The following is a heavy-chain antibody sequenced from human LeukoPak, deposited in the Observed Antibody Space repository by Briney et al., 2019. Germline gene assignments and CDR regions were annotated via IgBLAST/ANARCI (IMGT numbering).Heavy chain of an antibody. J-gene: IGHJ4*02. V-gene: IGHV4-34*01. CDR1: GGSFSCYY. CDR3: ARYQLAFDY. CDR2: INHSGST. D-gene: IGHD6-13*01. Sequence: SETLSLTCAVYGGSFSCYYWSWIRQPPGKGLEWIGEINHSGSTNYNPSLKSRVTISVDTSKNQFSLKLSSVTAADTAVYYCARYQLAFDYWGQGTLVTVSS.